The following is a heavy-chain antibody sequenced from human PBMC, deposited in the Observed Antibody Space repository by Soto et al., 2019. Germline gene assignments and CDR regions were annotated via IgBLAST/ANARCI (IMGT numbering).Heavy chain of an antibody. Sequence: ASVKVSCKASGGTFSSYAISWVRQAPGQGLEWMGGIIPIFGTANYAQKFQGRVTITADESTSTAYMELSRLRSEDTAVYYCARARITMIVVVIIDAFDIWGQGTMVTV. J-gene: IGHJ3*02. D-gene: IGHD3-22*01. V-gene: IGHV1-69*13. CDR2: IIPIFGTA. CDR3: ARARITMIVVVIIDAFDI. CDR1: GGTFSSYA.